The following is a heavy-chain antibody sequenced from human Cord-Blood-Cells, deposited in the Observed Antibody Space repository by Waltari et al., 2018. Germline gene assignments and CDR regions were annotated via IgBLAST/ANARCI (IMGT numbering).Heavy chain of an antibody. V-gene: IGHV1-69*09. J-gene: IGHJ5*02. D-gene: IGHD3-3*01. Sequence: QVQLVQSGAEVKKPGSSVKVSCTASAGTFSSYAISWLRQAPGQGLVWVGSGLPRRGRASYAQKCQGRVTITEDKSASTAYMELSSLRSEDTGVYYCASAMNRYYDFWSGNWFDPWGQGTLVTVSS. CDR2: GLPRRGRA. CDR1: AGTFSSYA. CDR3: ASAMNRYYDFWSGNWFDP.